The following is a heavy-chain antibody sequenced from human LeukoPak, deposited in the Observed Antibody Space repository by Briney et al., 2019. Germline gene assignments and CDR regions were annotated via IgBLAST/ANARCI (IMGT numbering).Heavy chain of an antibody. D-gene: IGHD6-13*01. Sequence: PSETLSLTCAVYGGSFSGHYWTWIRQPLGKGLEWIGEINHAGSTNYNPSLKSRLTISVDTSKNQFSLKLSSVTAADTAVYYCAREGRKIAAAREGAFDSWGQGTMVTVSS. V-gene: IGHV4-34*01. CDR2: INHAGST. J-gene: IGHJ3*02. CDR1: GGSFSGHY. CDR3: AREGRKIAAAREGAFDS.